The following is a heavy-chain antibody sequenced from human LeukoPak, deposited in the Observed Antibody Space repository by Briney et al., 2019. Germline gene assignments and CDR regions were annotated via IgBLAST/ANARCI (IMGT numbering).Heavy chain of an antibody. Sequence: PSETLSLTCTVSGGSISSYYWSWIRQPAGKGLEWIGRIYTSGSTNYNPSLKSRVTMSVDTSKNQFSLKLSSVTAADTAVYYCARDKHIAAACPAFDYWGQGTLVTVSS. CDR3: ARDKHIAAACPAFDY. CDR1: GGSISSYY. V-gene: IGHV4-4*07. CDR2: IYTSGST. D-gene: IGHD6-13*01. J-gene: IGHJ4*02.